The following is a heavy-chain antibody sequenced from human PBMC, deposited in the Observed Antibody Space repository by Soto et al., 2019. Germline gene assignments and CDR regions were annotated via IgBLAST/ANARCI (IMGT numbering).Heavy chain of an antibody. Sequence: PGGSLRLSCAASGFTFSSYGMHWVRQAPGKGLEWVAVISYDGSNKYYADSVKGRFTISRDNSKNTLYLQMNSLRAEDTAVYYCAKDGYYYDSSGYLDYWGQGTLVTVSS. D-gene: IGHD3-22*01. CDR2: ISYDGSNK. J-gene: IGHJ4*02. CDR3: AKDGYYYDSSGYLDY. CDR1: GFTFSSYG. V-gene: IGHV3-30*18.